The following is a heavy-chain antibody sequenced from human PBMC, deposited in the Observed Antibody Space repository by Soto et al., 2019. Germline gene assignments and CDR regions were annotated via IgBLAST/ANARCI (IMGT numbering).Heavy chain of an antibody. CDR1: GFTFSSYC. J-gene: IGHJ6*02. CDR3: ARVEGITPNYDFWSGYRGYYYYGMDV. V-gene: IGHV3-7*03. D-gene: IGHD3-3*01. Sequence: EVQLVEYGGGLVQPGGSLRLSCAASGFTFSSYCMSWVRKAPGKGLEWVADIKQEGSEKYYVDSVKGRFTISRDNAKNSLYLQTNSLRAEDTAVYYCARVEGITPNYDFWSGYRGYYYYGMDVWGQGTTVTVSS. CDR2: IKQEGSEK.